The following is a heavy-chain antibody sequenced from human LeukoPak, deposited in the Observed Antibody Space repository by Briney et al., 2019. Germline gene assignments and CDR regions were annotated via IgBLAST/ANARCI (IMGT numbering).Heavy chain of an antibody. CDR3: ARLGSSSFD. CDR1: GYTFTDYY. J-gene: IGHJ4*02. Sequence: SVXXXCXASGYTFTDYYLHWVRQAPGQGLEWMGWINPNSGGTNYAQKFQGRVTITRETTISTAYMELSRLRSDDTAVYYCARLGSSSFDWGQGTLVTVSS. D-gene: IGHD6-6*01. CDR2: INPNSGGT. V-gene: IGHV1-2*02.